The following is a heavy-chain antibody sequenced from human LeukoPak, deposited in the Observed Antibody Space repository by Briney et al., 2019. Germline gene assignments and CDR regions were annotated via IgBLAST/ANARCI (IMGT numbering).Heavy chain of an antibody. CDR3: AKVLSGYGVDY. Sequence: GGSLRLSCAASGFTFSSYAMSWVRQAPGKGLEWVSVISVSGGSTYYADSVKGRFTISRDNSKNTLYLQMNSLRTEDTAVYYCAKVLSGYGVDYWGQGTLVTVSS. D-gene: IGHD3-3*01. CDR1: GFTFSSYA. CDR2: ISVSGGST. J-gene: IGHJ4*02. V-gene: IGHV3-23*01.